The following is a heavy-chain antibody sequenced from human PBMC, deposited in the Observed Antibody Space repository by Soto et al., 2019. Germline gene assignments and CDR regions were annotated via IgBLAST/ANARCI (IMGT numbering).Heavy chain of an antibody. D-gene: IGHD6-13*01. V-gene: IGHV1-18*01. CDR3: ARAYSSSWYLSVEYFDY. Sequence: ASVKVSCKASGYTFTSYGISWVRQAPGQRLEWMGWISAYNGNTNYAQKLQGRVTMTTDTSTSTAYMELRSLRSDDTAVYYCARAYSSSWYLSVEYFDYWGQGTLVTVSS. J-gene: IGHJ4*02. CDR1: GYTFTSYG. CDR2: ISAYNGNT.